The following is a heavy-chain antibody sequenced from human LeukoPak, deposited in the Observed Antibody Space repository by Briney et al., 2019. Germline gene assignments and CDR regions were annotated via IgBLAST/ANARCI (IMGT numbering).Heavy chain of an antibody. CDR1: GGSISSYY. CDR3: ARGSDIVGAKCAFDI. CDR2: IYYSGST. D-gene: IGHD1-26*01. J-gene: IGHJ3*02. Sequence: SETLSLTCTVSGGSISSYYWSWIRQPPGKGLEWIGYIYYSGSTNYNPSLKSRVTISVDTSKNQFSLKLNSVTAADTAVYYCARGSDIVGAKCAFDIWGQGTMVTVSS. V-gene: IGHV4-59*08.